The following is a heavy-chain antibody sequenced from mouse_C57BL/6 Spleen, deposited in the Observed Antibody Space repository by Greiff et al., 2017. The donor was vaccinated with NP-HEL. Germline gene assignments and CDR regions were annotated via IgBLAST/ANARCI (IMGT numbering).Heavy chain of an antibody. Sequence: QVQLKESGAELARPGASVKLSCKASGYTFTSYGISWVKQRTGQGLEWIGEIYPRSGNTYYNEKFKGKATLTADKSSSTAYMELRSLTSEDSAVYFCAGNPLFAYWGQGTLVTVSA. CDR3: AGNPLFAY. D-gene: IGHD2-1*01. V-gene: IGHV1-81*01. CDR1: GYTFTSYG. CDR2: IYPRSGNT. J-gene: IGHJ3*01.